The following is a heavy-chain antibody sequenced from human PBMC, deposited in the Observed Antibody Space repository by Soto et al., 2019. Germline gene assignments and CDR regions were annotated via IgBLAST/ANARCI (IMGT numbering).Heavy chain of an antibody. V-gene: IGHV3-7*04. D-gene: IGHD3-10*01. CDR3: VRVEGSDHYYYCMAF. J-gene: IGHJ6*02. Sequence: EVQLVESGGGLVQPGGSLRLSCVASGFTFSSYWMSWVRQAPGKGLEWVANIKQDGCGKHHVDSVQGRFTMPRDNTNNSLYLHFSSLSADDTSVYSFVRVEGSDHYYYCMAFWCQETTVTFSS. CDR2: IKQDGCGK. CDR1: GFTFSSYW.